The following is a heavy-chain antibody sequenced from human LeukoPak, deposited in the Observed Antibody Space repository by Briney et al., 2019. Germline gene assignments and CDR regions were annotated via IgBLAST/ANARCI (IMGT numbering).Heavy chain of an antibody. CDR3: AKEGDYYGSGSYRDGFDI. V-gene: IGHV3-21*01. D-gene: IGHD3-10*01. J-gene: IGHJ3*02. Sequence: GGSLRLSCAASGFTFSSYSMNWVRQAPGKGLEWVSSISSSSSYIYYADSLKGRFTISRDSFKNTLYLQMNSLRPEDTAVYYCAKEGDYYGSGSYRDGFDIWGQGTRATVSS. CDR1: GFTFSSYS. CDR2: ISSSSSYI.